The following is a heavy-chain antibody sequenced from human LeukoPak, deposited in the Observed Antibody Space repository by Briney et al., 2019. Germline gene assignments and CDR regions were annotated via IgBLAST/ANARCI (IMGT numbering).Heavy chain of an antibody. D-gene: IGHD1-26*01. CDR3: AKGLMGATGYYYYYMDV. Sequence: GGSRRLSCAASGFTFSSYAMSWVRQAPGKGLEWVSAISGSGGSTYYADSVKGRFTISRDNSKNTLYLQMNSLRAEDTAVYYCAKGLMGATGYYYYYMDVWGKGTTVTVSS. CDR2: ISGSGGST. V-gene: IGHV3-23*01. CDR1: GFTFSSYA. J-gene: IGHJ6*03.